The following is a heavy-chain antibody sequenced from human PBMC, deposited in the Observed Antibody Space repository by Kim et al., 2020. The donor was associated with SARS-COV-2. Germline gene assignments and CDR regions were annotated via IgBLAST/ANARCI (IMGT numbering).Heavy chain of an antibody. J-gene: IGHJ6*02. CDR1: GGTFSSYA. V-gene: IGHV1-69*13. CDR3: ARSIGYDSYYYYGMDV. D-gene: IGHD5-12*01. CDR2: IIPIFGTG. Sequence: SVKVSCKASGGTFSSYAISWVRQAPGQGLEWMGGIIPIFGTGKYRQKFQGRVTITADESTSTAYMELSSLRSEDTAVYYCARSIGYDSYYYYGMDVWGQGTTVPVSS.